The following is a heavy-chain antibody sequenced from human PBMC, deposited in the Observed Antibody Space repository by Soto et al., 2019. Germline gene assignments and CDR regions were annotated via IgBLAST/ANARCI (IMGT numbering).Heavy chain of an antibody. J-gene: IGHJ5*02. CDR2: IYATGTT. CDR1: GASISGFY. D-gene: IGHD1-1*01. Sequence: SETLSLTCTVSGASISGFYWSWIRKSAGKGLEWIGRIYATGTTDYNPSLKSLVMMSVDTSKKQFSLKLMSVNAADTAVYYFVRDGTKTLRDWFDPWGQGISVTVSS. V-gene: IGHV4-4*07. CDR3: VRDGTKTLRDWFDP.